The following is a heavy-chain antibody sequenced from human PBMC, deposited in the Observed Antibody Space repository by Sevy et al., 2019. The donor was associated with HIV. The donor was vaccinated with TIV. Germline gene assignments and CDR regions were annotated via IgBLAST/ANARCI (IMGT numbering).Heavy chain of an antibody. V-gene: IGHV3-48*01. CDR1: GFTYGTHS. Sequence: GESLKISCAASGFTYGTHSMNWVRQAPGKGLEWVSYISGGSRTIYYADSVKGRFTISRDNAKNSLSLQMNSLRVEDTALYYCARDGRRGYDMDVWGQGTTVTVSS. J-gene: IGHJ6*02. D-gene: IGHD3-10*01. CDR2: ISGGSRTI. CDR3: ARDGRRGYDMDV.